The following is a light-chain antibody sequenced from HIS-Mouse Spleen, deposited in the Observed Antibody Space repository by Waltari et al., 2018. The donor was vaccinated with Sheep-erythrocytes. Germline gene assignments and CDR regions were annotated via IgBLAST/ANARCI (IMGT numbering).Light chain of an antibody. V-gene: IGLV3-1*01. CDR1: KLGDKY. CDR3: CSYAGSYNHV. Sequence: SYELTQPPSVSVSPGQTASITCSGDKLGDKYACWYHQKPGQSPVLVIYQDSKRPSGIPGRFSGSNSGNTATLTISGTQAEDEADYYCCSYAGSYNHVFATGTKVTVL. CDR2: QDS. J-gene: IGLJ1*01.